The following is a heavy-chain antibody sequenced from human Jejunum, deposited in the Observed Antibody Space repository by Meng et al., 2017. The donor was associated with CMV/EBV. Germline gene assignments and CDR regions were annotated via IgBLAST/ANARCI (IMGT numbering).Heavy chain of an antibody. CDR3: ARSGINDYGFFDY. D-gene: IGHD4/OR15-4a*01. CDR2: IRGSNGDT. Sequence: KVSCDNFRSYVINWVRPAPGQGLEWLGWIRGSNGDTDYGKRLQGRITMTQDTSTSTAYMELTSLRSDDTAVYYCARSGINDYGFFDYWGQGSLVTVSS. CDR1: CDNFRSYV. J-gene: IGHJ4*02. V-gene: IGHV1-18*01.